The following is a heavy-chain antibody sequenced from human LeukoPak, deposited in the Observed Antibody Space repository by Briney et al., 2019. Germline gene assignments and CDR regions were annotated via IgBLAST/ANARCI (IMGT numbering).Heavy chain of an antibody. J-gene: IGHJ4*02. CDR3: SRITTNGYFEY. D-gene: IGHD1-1*01. CDR1: GFTFSSFW. CDR2: IRWDDER. V-gene: IGHV3-7*01. Sequence: GGSLRLSCSASGFTFSSFWMGWVRQAPGKGLEWVASIRWDDERHHVDSVTGRFSVSRDNAKNSLYLQMNSLRAEDTAVYFCSRITTNGYFEYWGQGALVTVTS.